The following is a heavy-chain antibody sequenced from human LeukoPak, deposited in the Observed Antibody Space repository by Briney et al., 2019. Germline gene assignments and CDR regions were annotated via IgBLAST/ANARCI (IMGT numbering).Heavy chain of an antibody. CDR3: AKYLESGASRYFDP. Sequence: PGGSLRLSCAASGFTFRSYAMSGVRQAPGKGLDGVSTVGGGGGDTYYADSVKGRFTISRDNSKNTLDLHMSSLRADDTAVYYCAKYLESGASRYFDPWGQGTLVTVSS. CDR2: VGGGGGDT. D-gene: IGHD1-14*01. V-gene: IGHV3-23*01. CDR1: GFTFRSYA. J-gene: IGHJ5*02.